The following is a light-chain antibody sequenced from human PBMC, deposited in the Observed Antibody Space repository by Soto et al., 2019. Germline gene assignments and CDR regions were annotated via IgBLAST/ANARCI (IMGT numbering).Light chain of an antibody. Sequence: QSALTQPAAVSGSPGQTVTISCTGSSCNVGGYYRVYWYQQHPGKAPKLLIYDDTKRPSGVSNRLSGSKSGTTASLTITGRMAEDEAANYCSSDAGSSTLVFGEGPRLTAL. V-gene: IGLV2-23*01. CDR2: DDT. CDR3: SSDAGSSTLV. CDR1: SCNVGGYYR. J-gene: IGLJ3*02.